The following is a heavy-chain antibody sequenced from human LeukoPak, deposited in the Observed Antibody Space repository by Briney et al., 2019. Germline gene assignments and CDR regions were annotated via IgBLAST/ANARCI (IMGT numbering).Heavy chain of an antibody. D-gene: IGHD6-13*01. J-gene: IGHJ4*02. V-gene: IGHV4-39*01. CDR3: ARPSYSSTWLFDY. CDR2: IYYSGTT. Sequence: SETLSLTCVVSGDSIRSSTYYWGWVRQPPGKGLEWIGSIYYSGTTYYNPSLKSRVTISVDTSKNQFSLKLSSVTAADTAVYYCARPSYSSTWLFDYWGQGTLVTVSS. CDR1: GDSIRSSTYY.